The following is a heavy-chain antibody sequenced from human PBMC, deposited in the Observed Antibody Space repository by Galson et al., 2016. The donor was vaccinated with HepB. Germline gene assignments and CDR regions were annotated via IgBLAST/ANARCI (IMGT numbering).Heavy chain of an antibody. V-gene: IGHV1-18*01. CDR2: IGAHTDRT. CDR1: GYNFRIFG. J-gene: IGHJ5*02. Sequence: SVKVSCKASGYNFRIFGITWVRQAPGQGLEWMGWIGAHTDRTNYAPKFQGRVTMTTDTSTSTAYVELRSLKSDDTAVYYCARAGAAVTTHFDLWGQGTPVAVSS. CDR3: ARAGAAVTTHFDL. D-gene: IGHD4-17*01.